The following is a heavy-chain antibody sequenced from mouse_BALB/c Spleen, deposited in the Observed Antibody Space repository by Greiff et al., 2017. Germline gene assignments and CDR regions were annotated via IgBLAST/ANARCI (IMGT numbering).Heavy chain of an antibody. V-gene: IGHV1-9*01. Sequence: LMEPGASVKISCKATGYTFSSYWIEWVKQRPGHGLEWIGEILPGSGSTNYNEKFKGKATFTADTSSNTAYMQLSSLTSEDSAVYYCARAAVGGAWFAYWGQGTLVTVSA. J-gene: IGHJ3*01. CDR1: GYTFSSYW. CDR3: ARAAVGGAWFAY. D-gene: IGHD1-1*01. CDR2: ILPGSGST.